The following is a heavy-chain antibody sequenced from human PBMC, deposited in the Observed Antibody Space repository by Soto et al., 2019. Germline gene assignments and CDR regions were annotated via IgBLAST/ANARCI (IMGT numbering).Heavy chain of an antibody. D-gene: IGHD2-2*01. CDR1: GFTVSSNY. J-gene: IGHJ6*03. CDR2: IYSGGST. Sequence: GGSLRLSCAASGFTVSSNYMSWVRQAPGKGLEWVSVIYSGGSTYYADSVKGRFTISRHNSKNTLYLQMNSLRAEDTAVYYCARVVPAAMYYYYYMDVWGKGTTVTVSS. V-gene: IGHV3-53*04. CDR3: ARVVPAAMYYYYYMDV.